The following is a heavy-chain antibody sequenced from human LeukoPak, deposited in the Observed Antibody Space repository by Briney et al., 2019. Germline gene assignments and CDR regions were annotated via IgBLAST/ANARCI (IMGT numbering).Heavy chain of an antibody. D-gene: IGHD6-6*01. V-gene: IGHV4-59*01. J-gene: IGHJ4*02. CDR1: GGSISSYY. CDR3: ARSSSGAPIDY. Sequence: ASETLSLTCTVSGGSISSYYWSWIRQPPGKGLEWIGYIYYSGSTNYNPSLKSRVTISVDTSKNQFSLKLSSVTAADTAVYYCARSSSGAPIDYWGQGTLVTVSS. CDR2: IYYSGST.